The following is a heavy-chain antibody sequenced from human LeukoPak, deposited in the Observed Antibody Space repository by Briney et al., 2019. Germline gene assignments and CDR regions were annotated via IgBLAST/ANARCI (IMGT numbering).Heavy chain of an antibody. CDR3: ARPYHSGSYDY. D-gene: IGHD6-19*01. J-gene: IGHJ4*02. Sequence: GASVKVSCKASGYTFTSYGISWVRQAPGQGLEWMGWISGYNGNTNYAQKLQGRVTMTTDTSTTTAYMELRSLRSDDTAVYYCARPYHSGSYDYWGQGTLVTVSS. CDR2: ISGYNGNT. CDR1: GYTFTSYG. V-gene: IGHV1-18*01.